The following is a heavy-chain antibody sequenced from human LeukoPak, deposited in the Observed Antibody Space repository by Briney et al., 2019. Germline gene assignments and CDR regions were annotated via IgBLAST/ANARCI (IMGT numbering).Heavy chain of an antibody. CDR1: GFTFRNYA. J-gene: IGHJ4*01. CDR3: ARDTRGESDY. V-gene: IGHV3-23*01. CDR2: ISGSGGST. Sequence: GGSLRLSCAASGFTFRNYAMTWVRQAPGKGLEWVSAISGSGGSTYYADSVKGRFTISRDNPKNSLYLQMNSLRAEDTALYYCARDTRGESDYWGHGTLVTVSS. D-gene: IGHD2-2*01.